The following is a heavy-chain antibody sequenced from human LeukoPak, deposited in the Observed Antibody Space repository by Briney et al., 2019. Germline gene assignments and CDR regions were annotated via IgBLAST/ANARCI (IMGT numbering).Heavy chain of an antibody. CDR1: GGSISSGGYD. CDR3: ASAAPRPYTGPYYYYMDV. Sequence: PSETLSLTCTVSGGSISSGGYDWSWIRQHPGKGLEWIGYIYYSGSTYYNPSLKSRVTISVDTSKNQFSLKLSSVTAADAAVYYCASAAPRPYTGPYYYYMDVWGKGTTVTVSS. D-gene: IGHD2-2*02. CDR2: IYYSGST. J-gene: IGHJ6*03. V-gene: IGHV4-31*03.